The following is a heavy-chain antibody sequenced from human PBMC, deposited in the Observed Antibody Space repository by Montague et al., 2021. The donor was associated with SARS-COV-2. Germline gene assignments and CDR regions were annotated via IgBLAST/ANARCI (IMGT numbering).Heavy chain of an antibody. V-gene: IGHV4-61*02. Sequence: TLSLTCTVSGDSIRSGTYYWNWVRQPAGKGLEWIGCIYTSGSTNYNPSLKSRVTMSVDTSQNQFSLRLSSVTAADTAVYYCARDQPASWTGGNCRPFDXWGQGTLVTVSS. J-gene: IGHJ4*02. D-gene: IGHD2-15*01. CDR3: ARDQPASWTGGNCRPFDX. CDR2: IYTSGST. CDR1: GDSIRSGTYY.